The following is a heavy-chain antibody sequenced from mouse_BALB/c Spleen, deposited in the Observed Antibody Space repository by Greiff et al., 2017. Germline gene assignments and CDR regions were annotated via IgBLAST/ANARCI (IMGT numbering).Heavy chain of an antibody. CDR3: ARANGGYNY. J-gene: IGHJ2*01. CDR1: GYTFTSYW. Sequence: QVQLKQPGAELVKPGASVKLSCKASGYTFTSYWMHWVKQRPGQGLEWIGEINPSNGRTNYNEKFKSKATLTVDKSSSTAYMQLSSLTSEDSAVYYCARANGGYNYWGQGTTLTVSS. CDR2: INPSNGRT. D-gene: IGHD1-2*01. V-gene: IGHV1S81*02.